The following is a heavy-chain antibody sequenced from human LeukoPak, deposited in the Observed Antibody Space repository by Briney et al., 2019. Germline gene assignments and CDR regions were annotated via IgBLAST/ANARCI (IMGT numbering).Heavy chain of an antibody. CDR3: ARVIANWGYPDY. CDR2: IKQDGSDK. CDR1: GFTLSNYW. V-gene: IGHV3-7*04. Sequence: GGSLRLSCAASGFTLSNYWMSWVRQAPGGGLEWVANIKQDGSDKYYVGSVRGRFTISRGNAENSLYLQMSSLRAEDTAVYYCARVIANWGYPDYWGQGTLVTVSS. D-gene: IGHD7-27*01. J-gene: IGHJ4*02.